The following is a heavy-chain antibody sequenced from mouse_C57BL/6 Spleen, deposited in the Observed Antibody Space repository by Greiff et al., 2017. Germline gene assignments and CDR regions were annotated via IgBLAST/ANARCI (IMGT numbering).Heavy chain of an antibody. CDR1: GFTFSDYG. V-gene: IGHV5-17*01. CDR2: ISSGSSTI. J-gene: IGHJ2*01. CDR3: ARRAYYSNLDY. D-gene: IGHD2-5*01. Sequence: EVHLVESGGGLVKPGGSLKLSCAASGFTFSDYGMHWVRQAPEKGLEWVAYISSGSSTIYYAATVKGRFTISRDNAKKTLFLQMTRLRSEDTAEYYCARRAYYSNLDYWGQGTTLTVSS.